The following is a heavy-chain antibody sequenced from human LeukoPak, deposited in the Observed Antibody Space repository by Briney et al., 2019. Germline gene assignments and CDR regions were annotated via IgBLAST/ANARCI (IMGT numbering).Heavy chain of an antibody. Sequence: ASVKVSCKASGYTFIDNYIHWLRQAPGQGPEWMGWINPNSGGSNSVQKFQGRVTMTRDTSIGTAYMELSRLRSDDTAVYYCARAARLSSSWYFDSSGQGTLVTVSS. CDR1: GYTFIDNY. J-gene: IGHJ4*02. CDR3: ARAARLSSSWYFDS. V-gene: IGHV1-2*02. CDR2: INPNSGGS. D-gene: IGHD6-13*01.